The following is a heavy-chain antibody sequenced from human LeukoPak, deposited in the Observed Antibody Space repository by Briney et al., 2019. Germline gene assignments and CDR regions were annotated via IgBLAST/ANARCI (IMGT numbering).Heavy chain of an antibody. Sequence: GGSLRPSCAASGFTFSSYGMSWVRQAPGKGLEWVAFIRYDGSNKYYADSVKGRFTISRDNSKNTLYLQMNSLRAEDTAVYYCARAPYYYDSSGYYAGLDYWGQGTLVTVSS. J-gene: IGHJ4*02. CDR1: GFTFSSYG. D-gene: IGHD3-22*01. CDR2: IRYDGSNK. CDR3: ARAPYYYDSSGYYAGLDY. V-gene: IGHV3-30*02.